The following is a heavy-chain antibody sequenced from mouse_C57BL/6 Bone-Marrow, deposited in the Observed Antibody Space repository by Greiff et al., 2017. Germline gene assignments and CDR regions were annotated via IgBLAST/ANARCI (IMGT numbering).Heavy chain of an antibody. CDR3: AREGSNFYAMDY. Sequence: EVQLQESGPVLVKPGASVKMSCKASGYTFTDYYMNWVKQSHGKSLEWIGVINPYNGGTSYNQKFKGKATLTVDKSSSTAYMELNSQTSEDAAVYYCAREGSNFYAMDYWGQGTSVTVSS. CDR2: INPYNGGT. CDR1: GYTFTDYY. J-gene: IGHJ4*01. V-gene: IGHV1-19*01. D-gene: IGHD2-5*01.